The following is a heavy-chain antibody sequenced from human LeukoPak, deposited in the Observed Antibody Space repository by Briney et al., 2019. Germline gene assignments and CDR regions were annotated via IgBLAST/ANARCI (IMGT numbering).Heavy chain of an antibody. V-gene: IGHV3-11*01. Sequence: GGSLRLSCAASGFTFSDYYMSWIRQAPGKGLEWVSYISSSGSTIYYGDSVKGRFTISRDNAKNSLYLQMNSLRAEHTAVYYCARGCSGGSCYSSYYYYYMDVWGKGPRSPSP. CDR1: GFTFSDYY. J-gene: IGHJ6*03. CDR3: ARGCSGGSCYSSYYYYYMDV. CDR2: ISSSGSTI. D-gene: IGHD2-15*01.